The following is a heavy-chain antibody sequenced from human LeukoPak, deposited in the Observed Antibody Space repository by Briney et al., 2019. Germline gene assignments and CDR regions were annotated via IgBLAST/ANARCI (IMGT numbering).Heavy chain of an antibody. D-gene: IGHD3-9*01. Sequence: SETLSLTCAVYGGSFSGYYWSWIRQPPGKGLEWIGEINHSGSTNYNPSLKSRVTISVDTSKNQFSLKLSSVTAADTAVYYCARGRAYDILTGYTDLDYWGQGTLVTVSS. CDR1: GGSFSGYY. J-gene: IGHJ4*02. CDR3: ARGRAYDILTGYTDLDY. CDR2: INHSGST. V-gene: IGHV4-34*01.